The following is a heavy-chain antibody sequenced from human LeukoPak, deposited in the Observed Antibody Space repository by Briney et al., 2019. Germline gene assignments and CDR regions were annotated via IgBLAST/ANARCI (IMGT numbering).Heavy chain of an antibody. J-gene: IGHJ4*02. D-gene: IGHD3-22*01. Sequence: ASVTVSCKASGYTFTSYDSNWVRQATGQGLEWMGWMNPGSGNTGLAQKFQGRVTMTSNTSTSTAYMELSSLRSEDTAVYFCARASRQVKGYDSAGYYYFGYWGQGALVTVSS. CDR1: GYTFTSYD. V-gene: IGHV1-8*01. CDR3: ARASRQVKGYDSAGYYYFGY. CDR2: MNPGSGNT.